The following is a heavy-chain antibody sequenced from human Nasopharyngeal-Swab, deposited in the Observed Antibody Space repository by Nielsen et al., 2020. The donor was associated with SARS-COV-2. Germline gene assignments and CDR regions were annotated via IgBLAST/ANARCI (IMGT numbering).Heavy chain of an antibody. D-gene: IGHD4-17*01. CDR3: AKDGSPGDLYDAFDI. V-gene: IGHV3-23*01. CDR1: GFTFSSYA. Sequence: GESLKISCAASGFTFSSYAMSWVRQAPGKGLEWVSTISGSGGSTRFADSVKGRFTISRDNSKNTLYLQMNSLRAKDTAVYYCAKDGSPGDLYDAFDIWGQGTMVTVSS. CDR2: ISGSGGST. J-gene: IGHJ3*02.